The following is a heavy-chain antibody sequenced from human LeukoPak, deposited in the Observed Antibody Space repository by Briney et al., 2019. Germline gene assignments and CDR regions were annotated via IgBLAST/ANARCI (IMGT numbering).Heavy chain of an antibody. J-gene: IGHJ2*01. V-gene: IGHV4-59*01. CDR1: GGSISSYY. D-gene: IGHD6-19*01. CDR2: IYYSGST. CDR3: ARGWRSSGTYYWYFDL. Sequence: SETLSLTCTVSGGSISSYYWSWIRQPPGKGLEWIGYIYYSGSTNYNPSLKSRVTISVDTPKNQFSLKLSSVTAADTAVYYCARGWRSSGTYYWYFDLWGRGTLVTVSS.